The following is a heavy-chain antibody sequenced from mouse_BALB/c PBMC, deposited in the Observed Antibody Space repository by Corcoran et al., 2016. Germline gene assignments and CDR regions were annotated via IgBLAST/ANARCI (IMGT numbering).Heavy chain of an antibody. CDR3: ARETLPSAMDY. CDR2: ILPGSGST. V-gene: IGHV1-9*01. J-gene: IGHJ4*01. Sequence: QVQLQQSGAELMKPGASVKISCKATGYTFRSYWIEWVKQRPGHGLEWIGEILPGSGSTNYNEKFKGKATFTAATSSNPAYMQLSSLTSEDSAVYYCARETLPSAMDYWGQGTSVTVSS. CDR1: GYTFRSYW.